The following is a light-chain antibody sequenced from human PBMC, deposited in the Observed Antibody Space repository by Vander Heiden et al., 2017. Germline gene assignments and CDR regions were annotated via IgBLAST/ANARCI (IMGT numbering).Light chain of an antibody. CDR1: SSNIGSNT. Sequence: HSLLTQPRSSSGTPGPRVTISCSGSSSNIGSNTVNCYHQLTGTAPKHLIYSNDQRPSGVPARLSGSKYGTSASLAISGLQSEDEAAYYCAAWDASLNGWVFGGGTKLTVL. CDR2: SND. V-gene: IGLV1-44*01. J-gene: IGLJ3*02. CDR3: AAWDASLNGWV.